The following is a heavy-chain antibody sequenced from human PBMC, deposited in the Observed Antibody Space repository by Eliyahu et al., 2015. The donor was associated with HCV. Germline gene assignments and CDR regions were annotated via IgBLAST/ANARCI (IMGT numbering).Heavy chain of an antibody. J-gene: IGHJ3*02. CDR3: AKEHPVVETTGSDGFDM. CDR2: IXGSGGRT. Sequence: EVQLLESGGGLVQPGGSLRLSCAASGLTXXXYAMSWVRQAPGKGLEWXXAIXGSGGRTYXADSVKGRFTISRDNSKNTLYLQMNSLRAEDTAVYYCAKEHPVVETTGSDGFDMWGQGTMVTVSS. V-gene: IGHV3-23*01. D-gene: IGHD2-15*01. CDR1: GLTXXXYA.